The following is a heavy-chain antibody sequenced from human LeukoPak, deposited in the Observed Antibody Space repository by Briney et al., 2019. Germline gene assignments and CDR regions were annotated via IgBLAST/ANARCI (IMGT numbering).Heavy chain of an antibody. D-gene: IGHD1-26*01. CDR1: GDSISSFY. CDR2: MYYGGSP. V-gene: IGHV4-59*13. CDR3: VTGRYSYGWYDH. J-gene: IGHJ5*02. Sequence: PSEALSLTCTVPGDSISSFYWSWVRQTPGKGLEWVGYMYYGGSPNYNPSLKSRVITSLDTSKKQFSLKLNSVTTADTAVYYCVTGRYSYGWYDHWGQGILVIVS.